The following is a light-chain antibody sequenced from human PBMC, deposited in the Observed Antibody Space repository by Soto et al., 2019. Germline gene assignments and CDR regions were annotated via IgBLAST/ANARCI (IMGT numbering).Light chain of an antibody. J-gene: IGKJ1*01. CDR3: QQYNSYPET. CDR1: QSISSW. CDR2: DAS. Sequence: DIQMTQSPSTLSASVGDRVTITCRASQSISSWLAWYQRKPGKAPKLLIYDASSLESGVPSRFSGSGSGTEFTLTISSLQPDDFATYYCQQYNSYPETFGQGTKVDIK. V-gene: IGKV1-5*01.